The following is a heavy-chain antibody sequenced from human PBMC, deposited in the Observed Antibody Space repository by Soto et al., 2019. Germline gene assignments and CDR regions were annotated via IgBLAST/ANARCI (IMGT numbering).Heavy chain of an antibody. Sequence: QVQLVQSGAEVKKPGASVKVSCKASGYTLTSYGISWVRQAPGQGLEWRGWISAYNGNTNYAQKLQGRVTMTTDTPTNKANRELRSLRSDDTAVYYCARAPRTYNSRGFRYFDYWGQGTLVTVSS. CDR1: GYTLTSYG. V-gene: IGHV1-18*01. J-gene: IGHJ4*02. D-gene: IGHD3-22*01. CDR3: ARAPRTYNSRGFRYFDY. CDR2: ISAYNGNT.